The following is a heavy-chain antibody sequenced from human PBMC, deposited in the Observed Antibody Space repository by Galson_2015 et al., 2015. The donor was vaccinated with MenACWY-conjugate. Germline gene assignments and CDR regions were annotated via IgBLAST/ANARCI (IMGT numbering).Heavy chain of an antibody. D-gene: IGHD6-19*01. CDR1: GGSISSSSYY. Sequence: ETLSLTCPVSGGSISSSSYYWGWIRQPPGKGLEWIGSIYYSGSTYYNPSLKSRVTISVDTSKNQFSLKLSSVTAADTAVYYCARDLPGIAVAGMRRWFDPWGQGTLVTVSS. J-gene: IGHJ5*02. CDR2: IYYSGST. CDR3: ARDLPGIAVAGMRRWFDP. V-gene: IGHV4-39*07.